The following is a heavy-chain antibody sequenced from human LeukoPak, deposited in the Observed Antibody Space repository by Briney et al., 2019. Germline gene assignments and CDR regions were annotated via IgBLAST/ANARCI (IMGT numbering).Heavy chain of an antibody. CDR2: INPNSGGT. Sequence: GASVKVSCKASGYTFTGYYMHWVRQAPGQGLEWMGWINPNSGGTNYAQKFQGRVTMTRDTSISTAYMELSRLRSDDTAVYYCARDGGIRGLRYFDWLGPWKRFDPWGQGTLVTVSS. CDR3: ARDGGIRGLRYFDWLGPWKRFDP. J-gene: IGHJ5*02. D-gene: IGHD3-9*01. CDR1: GYTFTGYY. V-gene: IGHV1-2*02.